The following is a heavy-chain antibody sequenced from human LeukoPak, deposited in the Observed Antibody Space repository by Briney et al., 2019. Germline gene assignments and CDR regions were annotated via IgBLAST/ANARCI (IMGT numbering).Heavy chain of an antibody. V-gene: IGHV6-1*01. CDR1: GDSVSSNSAA. Sequence: SHTLSLTCAISGDSVSSNSAAWAWIRQSPSRGLEWLGRTYYRSTWYYEYSVSVESRITINPETSKNQFSLQVNSVSPEDTAVYYCAREELGFDHWGQGTLVTVSS. CDR3: AREELGFDH. J-gene: IGHJ4*02. CDR2: TYYRSTWYY. D-gene: IGHD3-16*01.